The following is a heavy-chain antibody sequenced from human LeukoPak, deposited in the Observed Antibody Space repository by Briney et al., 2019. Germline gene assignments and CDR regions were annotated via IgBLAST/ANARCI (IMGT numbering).Heavy chain of an antibody. J-gene: IGHJ4*02. Sequence: PGGSLRLSCAASGFTFSSYAMSWVRQAPGKGLEWVSAISGSGGSTYYADSVKGRFTISRDNSKNTLYLQMNSLRAEDTAVYYCAPRGRGREYPDYFDYWGQGTLVTVSS. CDR1: GFTFSSYA. CDR3: APRGRGREYPDYFDY. V-gene: IGHV3-23*01. CDR2: ISGSGGST. D-gene: IGHD1-26*01.